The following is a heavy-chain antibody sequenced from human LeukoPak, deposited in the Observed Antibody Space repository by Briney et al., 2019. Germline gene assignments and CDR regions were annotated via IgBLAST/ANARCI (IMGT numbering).Heavy chain of an antibody. CDR1: GFTFSSYG. Sequence: GGSLRLSCAASGFTFSSYGMHWVRQAPGKGLEWVAVISYDGSNKYYADSVKGRFTIYRDNSKNTLYLQMNSVRAEDTGVYDCAKDYGDFQNFDYWGQGTLVTVSS. J-gene: IGHJ4*02. CDR2: ISYDGSNK. D-gene: IGHD4-17*01. V-gene: IGHV3-30*18. CDR3: AKDYGDFQNFDY.